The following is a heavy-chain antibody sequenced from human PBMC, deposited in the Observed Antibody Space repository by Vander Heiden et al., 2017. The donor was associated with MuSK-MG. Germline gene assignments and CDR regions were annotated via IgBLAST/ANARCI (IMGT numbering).Heavy chain of an antibody. D-gene: IGHD6-19*01. CDR1: GYTFTGYY. J-gene: IGHJ4*02. V-gene: IGHV1-2*02. CDR3: ARAGDRYSSGWYNFDY. Sequence: QVQLVQSGAEVKKPGASVKVSCKASGYTFTGYYMHWVRQAPGQGLEWMGWINPNSGGTNYAQKLQGRVTMTRDTSISTAYMELSRMRSDDTAVYYCARAGDRYSSGWYNFDYWGQGTLVTVSS. CDR2: INPNSGGT.